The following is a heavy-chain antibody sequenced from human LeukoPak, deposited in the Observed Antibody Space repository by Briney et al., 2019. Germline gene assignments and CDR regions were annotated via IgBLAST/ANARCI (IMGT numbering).Heavy chain of an antibody. D-gene: IGHD3-10*01. J-gene: IGHJ4*02. CDR2: ISSSGSTI. CDR3: ARAPGRGRYYLDY. V-gene: IGHV3-11*01. Sequence: GGSLRRSCAASGFTFSDYYMSWIRQAPGKGLEWVSYISSSGSTIYYADSVKGRFTISRDNAKNSLYLQMNSLRAEDTAVYYCARAPGRGRYYLDYWGQGTLVTVSS. CDR1: GFTFSDYY.